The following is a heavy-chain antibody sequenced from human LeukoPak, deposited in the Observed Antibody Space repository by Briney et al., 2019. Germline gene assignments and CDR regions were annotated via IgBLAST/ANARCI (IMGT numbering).Heavy chain of an antibody. CDR3: ARGAVVREPTYYYYYGMDV. D-gene: IGHD1-14*01. CDR2: IYTSVST. CDR1: GGSISSYY. V-gene: IGHV4-4*07. J-gene: IGHJ6*02. Sequence: SGTLSLTCTVSGGSISSYYWSWIRQPAGKGLEWIGRIYTSVSTNYNPSLKSRVTMSVDTSKNQFSLKLSSVTAADTAVYYCARGAVVREPTYYYYYGMDVWGQGTTVTVSS.